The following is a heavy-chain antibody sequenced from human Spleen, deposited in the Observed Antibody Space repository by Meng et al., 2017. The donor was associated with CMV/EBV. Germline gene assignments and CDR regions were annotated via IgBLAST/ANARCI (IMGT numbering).Heavy chain of an antibody. J-gene: IGHJ5*02. CDR3: ATLTRGHGLP. CDR2: IIPIFGTA. V-gene: IGHV1-69*05. CDR1: GGTFSSYA. D-gene: IGHD5-12*01. Sequence: SVKVSCKASGGTFSSYAISWVRQAPGQGLEWMGGIIPIFGTANYAQKFQGRVTITTDESTTTAYMERSSLRSEDTAGYYCATLTRGHGLPWGQGTLVTVSS.